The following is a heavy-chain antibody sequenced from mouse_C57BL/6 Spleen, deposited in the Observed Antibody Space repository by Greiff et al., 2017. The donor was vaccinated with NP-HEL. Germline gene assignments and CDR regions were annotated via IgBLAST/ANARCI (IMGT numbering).Heavy chain of an antibody. CDR3: TTRGYSNYEGAMDY. D-gene: IGHD2-5*01. J-gene: IGHJ4*01. CDR2: IDPENGDT. CDR1: GFNIKDDY. Sequence: EVQLQQSGAELVRPGASVKLSCTASGFNIKDDYMHWVKQRPEQGLEWIGWIDPENGDTEYASKFQGKATITADTSSNTAYLQLSSLTSEDTAVYYWTTRGYSNYEGAMDYWGQGTSVTVSS. V-gene: IGHV14-4*01.